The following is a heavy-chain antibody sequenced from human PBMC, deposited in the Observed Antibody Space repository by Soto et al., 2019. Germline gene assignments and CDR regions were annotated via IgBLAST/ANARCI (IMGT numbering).Heavy chain of an antibody. CDR2: IYWDDDK. D-gene: IGHD4-17*01. Sequence: SGPTLVNPTQTLTLTCTFSGFSLTTSGVGVGWIRQPPGKALEWLALIYWDDDKRYSPSLKSRLTIAKDTSKNQVVLTMTNMDPVDTAIYFCAHSPPPTVTTSAEYFQHWGPGTLVTVSS. CDR3: AHSPPPTVTTSAEYFQH. V-gene: IGHV2-5*02. J-gene: IGHJ1*01. CDR1: GFSLTTSGVG.